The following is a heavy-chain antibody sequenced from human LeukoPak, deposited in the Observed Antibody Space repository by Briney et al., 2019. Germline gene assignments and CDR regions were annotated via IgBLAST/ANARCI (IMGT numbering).Heavy chain of an antibody. CDR2: IYTSGST. Sequence: SSQTLSLTCTVSGGSISSGSYYWSWIRQPAGKGLEWIGRIYTSGSTNYNPSLKSRVTISVDTSKNQFSLKLSSVTAADTAVYYCARQRGGYSSGWYLGWEFDYWGQGTLVTVSS. J-gene: IGHJ4*02. V-gene: IGHV4-61*02. D-gene: IGHD6-19*01. CDR3: ARQRGGYSSGWYLGWEFDY. CDR1: GGSISSGSYY.